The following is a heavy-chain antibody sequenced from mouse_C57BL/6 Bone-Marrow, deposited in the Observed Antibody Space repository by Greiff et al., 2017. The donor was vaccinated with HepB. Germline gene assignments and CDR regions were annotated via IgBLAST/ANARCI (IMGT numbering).Heavy chain of an antibody. J-gene: IGHJ2*01. V-gene: IGHV1-19*01. CDR1: GYTFTDYY. CDR3: ARSGGVVAFDY. CDR2: INPYNGGT. Sequence: VQLQQSGPVLVKPGASVKMSCKASGYTFTDYYMNWVKQSHGKSLEWIGVINPYNGGTSYNQKFKGKATLTVDKSSSTAYMELNSLTSEDSAVYYCARSGGVVAFDYWGQGTTLTVSS. D-gene: IGHD1-1*01.